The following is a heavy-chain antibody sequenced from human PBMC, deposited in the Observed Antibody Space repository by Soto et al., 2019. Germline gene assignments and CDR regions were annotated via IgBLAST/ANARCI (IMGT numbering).Heavy chain of an antibody. CDR2: IYNSGST. CDR1: GGSVSSGGYS. CDR3: AVVRPGYYYALDV. Sequence: QLQLQESGSGLVKSSQTLSLTCAVSGGSVSSGGYSWNWIRQPPGKGLEWIGYIYNSGSTYYNPFLKSRVPISVHWSKNQFSLKLSSVTAAYTAVYYSAVVRPGYYYALDVWGRGTTVTVSS. D-gene: IGHD2-15*01. V-gene: IGHV4-30-2*01. J-gene: IGHJ6*02.